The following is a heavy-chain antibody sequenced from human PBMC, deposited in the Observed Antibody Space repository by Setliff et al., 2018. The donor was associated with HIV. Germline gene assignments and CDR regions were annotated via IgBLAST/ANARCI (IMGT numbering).Heavy chain of an antibody. V-gene: IGHV4-59*01. CDR3: ARRSGAAVFYYFDY. D-gene: IGHD6-13*01. CDR1: GGSIGSYC. CDR2: ICYSATT. J-gene: IGHJ4*02. Sequence: PSETLSLTCTVSGGSIGSYCWSWIRQPPGKGLEWIGTICYSATTNYNPSLKNRVAISVDTSKNQFSLKLTSVTPADTAVYYCARRSGAAVFYYFDYWGQGTLVT.